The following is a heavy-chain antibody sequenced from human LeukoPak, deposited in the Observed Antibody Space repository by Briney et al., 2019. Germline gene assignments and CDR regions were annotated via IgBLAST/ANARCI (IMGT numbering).Heavy chain of an antibody. D-gene: IGHD4-17*01. CDR3: ARAGDYYDYYMDV. Sequence: ASVKVSCKASGYTFTGYYMHWVRQAPGQGLEWMGWINPNSGGTNYAQKFQGRVTMTRDTSISTAYMELSRLRSDDRAVYYCARAGDYYDYYMDVWGKGTTVTVSS. CDR2: INPNSGGT. J-gene: IGHJ6*03. CDR1: GYTFTGYY. V-gene: IGHV1-2*02.